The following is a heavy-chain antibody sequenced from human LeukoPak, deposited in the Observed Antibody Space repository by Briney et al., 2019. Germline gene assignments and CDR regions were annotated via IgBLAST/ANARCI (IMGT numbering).Heavy chain of an antibody. CDR3: ARDRYYVFDY. D-gene: IGHD3-10*02. J-gene: IGHJ4*02. CDR2: INSDGSST. CDR1: GFTFSNTW. V-gene: IGHV3-74*01. Sequence: PGGSLRLSCAASGFTFSNTWMHWVRQVPGKGLVWVALINSDGSSTSYADSVKGRFTMSRDNAKNTLYLQMNSLGAEDTAVYYCARDRYYVFDYWGQGTLVTVSS.